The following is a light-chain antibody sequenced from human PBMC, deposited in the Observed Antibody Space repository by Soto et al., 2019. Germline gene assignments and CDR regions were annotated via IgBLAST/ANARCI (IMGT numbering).Light chain of an antibody. CDR2: DAS. J-gene: IGKJ2*01. CDR3: QQRSNWPPYT. CDR1: QSVSSY. V-gene: IGKV3-11*01. Sequence: EIVLTQSPATLSLSPGERATLSCRASQSVSSYLAWYQQNPGQAPRLLIYDASNRATGIPARFSGSGSATDFTLTISSLEPEDFAVYYCQQRSNWPPYTFGQGTKLEIK.